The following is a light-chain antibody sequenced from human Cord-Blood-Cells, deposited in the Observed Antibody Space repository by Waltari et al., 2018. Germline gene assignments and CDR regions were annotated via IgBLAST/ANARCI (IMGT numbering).Light chain of an antibody. CDR3: QVWDSSSDRWV. J-gene: IGLJ3*02. CDR1: NIGSKS. V-gene: IGLV3-21*04. CDR2: YDT. Sequence: SYVLNQRPSVSVARGKTDRLTCGGNNIGSKSVHWYQQKPGQAPVLVIYYDTHRPSGIPERFSGSNSGNTATLTISRVEAGDEADYYCQVWDSSSDRWVFGGGTKLTVL.